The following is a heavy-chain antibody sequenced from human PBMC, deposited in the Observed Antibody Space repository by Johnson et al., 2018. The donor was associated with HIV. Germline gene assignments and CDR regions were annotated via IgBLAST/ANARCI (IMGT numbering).Heavy chain of an antibody. CDR1: GFTFSSYA. J-gene: IGHJ3*02. D-gene: IGHD1-14*01. Sequence: QVQLVESGGGVVQPGRSLRLSCAASGFTFSSYAVHWVRQAPGKGLEWVAIISYDGSNKYYADSVKGRFTISRDNSKNTLYLQMNSLRAEDTAVYYCAKERAYIRSFDIWGQGTMVTVSS. V-gene: IGHV3-30*04. CDR2: ISYDGSNK. CDR3: AKERAYIRSFDI.